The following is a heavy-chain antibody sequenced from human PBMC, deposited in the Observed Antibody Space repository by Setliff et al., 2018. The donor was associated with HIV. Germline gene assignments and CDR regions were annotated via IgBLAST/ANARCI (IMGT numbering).Heavy chain of an antibody. D-gene: IGHD3-10*01. CDR1: GYTFTSYA. J-gene: IGHJ3*02. CDR3: TRIRAMVRGVTSYDAFDI. Sequence: GASVKVSCKASGYTFTSYAMHWVRQAPGQRLEWMGWINAGNGNTKYSQKFQGRVTITRDTSASTAYMELSSLRFDDTAVYYCTRIRAMVRGVTSYDAFDIWGQGTKVTVSS. V-gene: IGHV1-3*01. CDR2: INAGNGNT.